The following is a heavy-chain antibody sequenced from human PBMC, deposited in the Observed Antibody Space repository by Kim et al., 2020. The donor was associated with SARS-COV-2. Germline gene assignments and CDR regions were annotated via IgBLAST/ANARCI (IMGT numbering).Heavy chain of an antibody. Sequence: SETLSLTCTVSGGSISSYYWSWIRQPAGKGLEWIGRIYTSGSTNYNPSLKSRVTMSVDTSKNQFSLKLSSVTAADTAVYYCARDLPVPEYSGYDYYYYGMDVWGQGTTVTVSS. CDR3: ARDLPVPEYSGYDYYYYGMDV. V-gene: IGHV4-4*07. CDR1: GGSISSYY. J-gene: IGHJ6*02. D-gene: IGHD5-12*01. CDR2: IYTSGST.